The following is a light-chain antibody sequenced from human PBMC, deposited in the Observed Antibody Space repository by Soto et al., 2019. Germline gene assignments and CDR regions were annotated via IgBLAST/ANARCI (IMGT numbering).Light chain of an antibody. CDR2: GAS. CDR3: QQTSAFPRT. V-gene: IGKV1-12*01. CDR1: RDISNS. Sequence: DIQMTQSPSSVSESVGAGLTITCRASRDISNSLAWYQQTPGKAPKLLLRGASSLHRGVPSRFSGGGAGTEFTLTISSLQPEDFATYYCQQTSAFPRTFGQGTKVDVK. J-gene: IGKJ2*01.